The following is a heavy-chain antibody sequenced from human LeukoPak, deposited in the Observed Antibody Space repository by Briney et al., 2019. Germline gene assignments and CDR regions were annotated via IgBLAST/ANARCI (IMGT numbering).Heavy chain of an antibody. J-gene: IGHJ4*02. Sequence: PSETLSLTCTVSGGSISSSSYYWGWIRQPPGKGLEWIGSIYSSGSTYYNPSLKSRVTISVDTSKNQFSLELSSVTAADTAVYYCARSLYDFWSGSSFDYWGQGTLVTVSS. D-gene: IGHD3-3*01. V-gene: IGHV4-39*01. CDR2: IYSSGST. CDR1: GGSISSSSYY. CDR3: ARSLYDFWSGSSFDY.